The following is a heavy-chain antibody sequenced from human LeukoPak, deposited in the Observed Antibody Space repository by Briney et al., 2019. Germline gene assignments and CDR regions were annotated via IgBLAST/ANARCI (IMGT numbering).Heavy chain of an antibody. J-gene: IGHJ4*02. CDR2: ISSSGDNT. D-gene: IGHD5-24*01. Sequence: GGTLRLSCSASGFTFSNFPMYWVRQAAGKGLEYVSDISSSGDNTYYTDSVKGRFFISRDNSKNALYLQISSLRPEDTAVYYCVKENNYSPGGDYWGQGTLVTVSS. V-gene: IGHV3-64D*09. CDR3: VKENNYSPGGDY. CDR1: GFTFSNFP.